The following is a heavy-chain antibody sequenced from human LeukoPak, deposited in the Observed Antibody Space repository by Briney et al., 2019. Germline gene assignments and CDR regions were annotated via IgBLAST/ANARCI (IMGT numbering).Heavy chain of an antibody. V-gene: IGHV3-21*01. D-gene: IGHD6-19*01. J-gene: IGHJ5*02. CDR2: ISCSSSYI. Sequence: AGGSLRLSCAASGFTFSSYSMNWVRQAPGKGLEWVPSISCSSSYIYYADSVKGRFTISRDNAKNSLYLQMNSLRAEDTAVYYCATPGRRYSSGWYNWFDPWGQGTLVTVSS. CDR3: ATPGRRYSSGWYNWFDP. CDR1: GFTFSSYS.